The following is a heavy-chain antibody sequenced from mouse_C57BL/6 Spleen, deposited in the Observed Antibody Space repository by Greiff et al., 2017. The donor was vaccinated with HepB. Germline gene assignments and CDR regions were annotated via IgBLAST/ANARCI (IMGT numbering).Heavy chain of an antibody. V-gene: IGHV5-17*01. CDR3: ARGRSGRCYAMDY. CDR1: GFTFSDYG. J-gene: IGHJ4*01. D-gene: IGHD3-2*02. CDR2: ISSGSSTI. Sequence: EVHLVESGGGLVKPGGSLKLSCAASGFTFSDYGLHWVRQAPEKGLEWVAYISSGSSTIYYADTVKGRCTISRDNAKNTLFLQMTSLRSEDTAMYYCARGRSGRCYAMDYWGQGTSVTVSS.